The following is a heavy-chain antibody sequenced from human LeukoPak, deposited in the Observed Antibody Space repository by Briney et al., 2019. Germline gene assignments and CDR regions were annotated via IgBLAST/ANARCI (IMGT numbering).Heavy chain of an antibody. V-gene: IGHV4-38-2*02. D-gene: IGHD2-15*01. Sequence: SETLSLTCTVSGYSISSGYYWGWIRQPPGKGLEWIGSVHHSGSALYSPSLKSRVTISVDTSKNQFSLELSPVTAADTAVYHCGRVRGTRWYWFDSWGQGTLVTVSS. CDR1: GYSISSGYY. J-gene: IGHJ5*01. CDR3: GRVRGTRWYWFDS. CDR2: VHHSGSA.